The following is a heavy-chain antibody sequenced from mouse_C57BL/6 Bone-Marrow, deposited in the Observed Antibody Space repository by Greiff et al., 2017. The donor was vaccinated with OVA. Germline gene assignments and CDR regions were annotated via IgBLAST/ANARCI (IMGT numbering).Heavy chain of an antibody. D-gene: IGHD1-1*01. J-gene: IGHJ4*01. CDR1: GYTFTSYG. CDR2: IYPRSGNT. V-gene: IGHV1-81*01. CDR3: ARYPPFYYYGSSYVDY. Sequence: QVQLQQSGAELARPGASVKLSCKASGYTFTSYGISWVKQRTGQGLEWIGEIYPRSGNTYYNEKFKGKATLTADKSSSTAYMELRSLTSEDSAVYFCARYPPFYYYGSSYVDYWGQGTSVTVSA.